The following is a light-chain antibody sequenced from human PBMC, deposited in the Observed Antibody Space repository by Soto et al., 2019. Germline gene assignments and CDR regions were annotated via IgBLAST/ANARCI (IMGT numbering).Light chain of an antibody. CDR2: AAS. V-gene: IGKV1-27*01. Sequence: DVQMTQSPSSLSASVGDRVSITCRASQGIAPYLAWFQQQLGKVFKLLIYAASTLQSGVPSRFSVSGSGTDFTLTSSSLQPEDGATYYCQKYNRPPLTCGGGTNVDIK. J-gene: IGKJ4*01. CDR3: QKYNRPPLT. CDR1: QGIAPY.